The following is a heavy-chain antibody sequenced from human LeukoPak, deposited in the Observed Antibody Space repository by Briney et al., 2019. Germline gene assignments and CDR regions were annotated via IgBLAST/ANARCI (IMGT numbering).Heavy chain of an antibody. Sequence: GESLKISCKGSGYNFNTYWVAWVRQMPGKGLEWMGIIHPVDSDTRYNPSFQGQVTISADKSLSTAYLQWSSLKASDTAMYYCARRGGSSWTHFDFWGQGTLVTVSS. CDR2: IHPVDSDT. J-gene: IGHJ4*02. D-gene: IGHD6-13*01. CDR3: ARRGGSSWTHFDF. CDR1: GYNFNTYW. V-gene: IGHV5-51*01.